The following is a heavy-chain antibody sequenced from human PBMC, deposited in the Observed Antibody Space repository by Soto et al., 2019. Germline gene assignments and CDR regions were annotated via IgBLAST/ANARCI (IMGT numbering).Heavy chain of an antibody. V-gene: IGHV1-69*02. CDR3: ASGYCSSTSCQKPLDY. CDR1: GGTFSSYT. D-gene: IGHD2-2*01. J-gene: IGHJ4*02. Sequence: ASVKVSCKASGGTFSSYTISWVRQAPGQGLEWMGRIIPILGIANYAQKFQGRVTITADKSTSTAYMELSSLRSEDTAVYYCASGYCSSTSCQKPLDYWGQGTLVTVS. CDR2: IIPILGIA.